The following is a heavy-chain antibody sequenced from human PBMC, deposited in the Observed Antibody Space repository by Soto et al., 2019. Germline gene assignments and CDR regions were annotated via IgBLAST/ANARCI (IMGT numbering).Heavy chain of an antibody. V-gene: IGHV3-48*02. CDR1: GFTFSSYS. D-gene: IGHD3-16*01. CDR2: ISSSSSTI. CDR3: ASRYVNYYYGMDV. Sequence: GGSLRLSCAASGFTFSSYSMNWVRQAPGKGLEWVSYISSSSSTIYYADSVKGRSTISRDNAKNSLYLQMNSLRDEDTAVYYCASRYVNYYYGMDVWGQGTTVTVSS. J-gene: IGHJ6*02.